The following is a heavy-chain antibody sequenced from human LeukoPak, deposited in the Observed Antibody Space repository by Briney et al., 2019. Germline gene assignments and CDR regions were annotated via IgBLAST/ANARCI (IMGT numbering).Heavy chain of an antibody. Sequence: SETLSLTCTVSGGSISSYYWNWIRQPPGKGLEWIGYIHYSGNTNYSPSLKSRVTISVDTSKNQFSLYLSSVTAADTAVYYCAGGGYYDVLTGYYVYLDYWGQGTLITVS. CDR1: GGSISSYY. CDR3: AGGGYYDVLTGYYVYLDY. D-gene: IGHD3-9*01. V-gene: IGHV4-59*01. CDR2: IHYSGNT. J-gene: IGHJ4*02.